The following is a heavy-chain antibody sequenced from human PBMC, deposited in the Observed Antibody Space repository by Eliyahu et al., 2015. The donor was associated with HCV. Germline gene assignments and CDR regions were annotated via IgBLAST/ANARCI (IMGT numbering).Heavy chain of an antibody. CDR1: GGSISRSAYY. V-gene: IGHV4-39*01. CDR2: ICYSGST. CDR3: ARPPVYQLLSGAFDI. Sequence: QLQLQESGPGLVKPSETLSLTCTVSGGSISRSAYYWGWIRQPPGKGLEWIGSICYSGSTYYNPSLKSRVTISVDTSKNQFSLKLNSVTAADTAVYYCARPPVYQLLSGAFDIWGQGTMVTVSS. J-gene: IGHJ3*02. D-gene: IGHD2-2*01.